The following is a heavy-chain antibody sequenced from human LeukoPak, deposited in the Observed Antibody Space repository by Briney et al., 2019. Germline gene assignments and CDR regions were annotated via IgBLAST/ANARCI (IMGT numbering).Heavy chain of an antibody. V-gene: IGHV1-8*02. J-gene: IGHJ4*02. CDR1: GYTFTGYY. Sequence: ASVKVSCKASGYTFTGYYMYWVRQATGQGLEWMGWMNPNSGNTGYAQKFQGRVTMTRNTSISTAYMELSSLRSEDTAVYYCASPGAGVGYCSSTSCYWDYWGQGTLVTVSS. CDR2: MNPNSGNT. D-gene: IGHD2-2*01. CDR3: ASPGAGVGYCSSTSCYWDY.